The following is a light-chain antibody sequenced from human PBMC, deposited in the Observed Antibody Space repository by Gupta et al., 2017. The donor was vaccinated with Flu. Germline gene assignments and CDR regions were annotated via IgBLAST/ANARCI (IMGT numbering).Light chain of an antibody. J-gene: IGKJ4*01. CDR1: QTISSY. CDR2: AAS. CDR3: QQSYSTPLT. V-gene: IGKV1-39*01. Sequence: DIQMTQSPFSLSASVGDRVTITCRASQTISSYVNWYQQKPGKAPKLLIYAASSLQSGVPSRFSGSGSGTDFTLTVSSLQPEDVATYYCQQSYSTPLTFGGGTKVEIK.